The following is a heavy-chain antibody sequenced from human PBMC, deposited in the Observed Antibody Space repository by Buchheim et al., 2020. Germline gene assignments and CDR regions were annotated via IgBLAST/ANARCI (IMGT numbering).Heavy chain of an antibody. V-gene: IGHV3-74*01. CDR3: ARDQTVAGPSTYDY. CDR2: INPDETNI. Sequence: EVQLVESGGGLVQPGESLRLSCAVSGFTFRRYWMHWVRQVPGKGLLWGSRINPDETNILYADSVKGRFTISRDNAKNTLYLQMNNLRVEDTAVYYCARDQTVAGPSTYDYWGQG. J-gene: IGHJ4*02. CDR1: GFTFRRYW. D-gene: IGHD6-19*01.